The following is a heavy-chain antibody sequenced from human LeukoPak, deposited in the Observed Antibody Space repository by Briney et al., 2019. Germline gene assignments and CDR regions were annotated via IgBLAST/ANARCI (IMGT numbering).Heavy chain of an antibody. D-gene: IGHD4-17*01. V-gene: IGHV3-7*05. CDR3: ARGGLTAVLY. CDR1: GFTFSAYW. Sequence: PGGSLRLSCVASGFTFSAYWMSWVRQAPGKGLEWVANIKLDGSEKHYMDSVKGRFTISRDNDKTSLFLQMNSLTAEDTAVYYCARGGLTAVLYWGQGTLVTVSS. J-gene: IGHJ4*02. CDR2: IKLDGSEK.